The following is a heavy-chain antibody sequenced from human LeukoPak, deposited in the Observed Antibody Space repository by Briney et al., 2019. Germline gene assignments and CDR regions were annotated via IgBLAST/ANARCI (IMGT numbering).Heavy chain of an antibody. V-gene: IGHV3-23*01. CDR1: GFTFTSYA. CDR2: ISGSGGST. Sequence: GSLRLSCAASGFTFTSYAMSWVRQAPGKGLEWVSTISGSGGSTYYADSVKGRFTISRDNSKNTLYLQISSLRADDTAVYYCAKRISYYFDYWGQGTLVTVSS. CDR3: AKRISYYFDY. J-gene: IGHJ4*02.